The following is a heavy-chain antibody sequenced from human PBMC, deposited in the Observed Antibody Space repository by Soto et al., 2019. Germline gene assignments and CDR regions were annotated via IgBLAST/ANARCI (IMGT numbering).Heavy chain of an antibody. CDR3: AKGVSSSWQGDGFDI. J-gene: IGHJ3*02. CDR2: ISSNSGSI. CDR1: GFTFDDYA. D-gene: IGHD6-13*01. Sequence: EVQLVESGGGLVQPGRSLRLSCAASGFTFDDYAMHWVRQAPGKGLEWVSGISSNSGSIGYADSVKGRFTISRDNAKNSLYLQMNSRRVEDRALYYCAKGVSSSWQGDGFDIWGQGTMVTVSS. V-gene: IGHV3-9*01.